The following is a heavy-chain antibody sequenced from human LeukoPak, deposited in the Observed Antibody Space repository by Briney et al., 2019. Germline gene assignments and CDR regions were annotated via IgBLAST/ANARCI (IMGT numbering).Heavy chain of an antibody. V-gene: IGHV3-30*03. J-gene: IGHJ4*02. D-gene: IGHD3-22*01. CDR1: GFTFSSYG. CDR2: IPNDRRNN. Sequence: GRSLRLSCAASGFTFSSYGMHWVRQAPGKGLEWVAVIPNDRRNNYYAESVKGRFTISRDNSKNTLYLQMNSLRVEDTAVYYCATSRDFYDTSGYYPYYLDCWGQGTLVTVSS. CDR3: ATSRDFYDTSGYYPYYLDC.